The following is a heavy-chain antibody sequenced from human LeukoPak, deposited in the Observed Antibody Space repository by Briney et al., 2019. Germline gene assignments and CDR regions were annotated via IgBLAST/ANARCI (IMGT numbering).Heavy chain of an antibody. J-gene: IGHJ6*03. D-gene: IGHD3-3*01. V-gene: IGHV1-18*01. CDR2: ISAYNGNT. Sequence: ASVRVSCKASGYTFTSYGISWVRQAPGQGLEWMGWISAYNGNTNYAQKLQGRVTMTTDTSTSTAYMELRSLRSDDTAVYYCARSGYGGRYDFWSGYSPPPHYYYYMDVWGKGTTVTVSS. CDR1: GYTFTSYG. CDR3: ARSGYGGRYDFWSGYSPPPHYYYYMDV.